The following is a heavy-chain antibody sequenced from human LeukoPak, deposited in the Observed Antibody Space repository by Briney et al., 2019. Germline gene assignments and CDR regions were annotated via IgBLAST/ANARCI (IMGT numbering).Heavy chain of an antibody. CDR3: ARDEGVVVTAIIDY. CDR1: GGSISSSSYY. D-gene: IGHD2-21*02. Sequence: SETLSLTCTVSGGSISSSSYYWGWIRQPPGKGLEWIGSIYYSGSTYYNPSLKSRVTISVDTSKNQFSLKLSSVTAADTAVYYCARDEGVVVTAIIDYWGQGTLVTVSS. J-gene: IGHJ4*02. V-gene: IGHV4-39*07. CDR2: IYYSGST.